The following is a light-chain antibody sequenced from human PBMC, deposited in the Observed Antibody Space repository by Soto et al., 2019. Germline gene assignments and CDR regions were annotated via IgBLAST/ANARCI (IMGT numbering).Light chain of an antibody. J-gene: IGLJ1*01. CDR2: DVS. V-gene: IGLV2-14*01. Sequence: QSLLTQPASVSGAPGQSITISCTGTSSDVGGYNYVSWYQQHPGQAPKLMIYDVSTRPSGVSYRFSGSKSGNTASLTISGLQAEDEADYYCSSYTSSSTLVFGTGTKLTVL. CDR1: SSDVGGYNY. CDR3: SSYTSSSTLV.